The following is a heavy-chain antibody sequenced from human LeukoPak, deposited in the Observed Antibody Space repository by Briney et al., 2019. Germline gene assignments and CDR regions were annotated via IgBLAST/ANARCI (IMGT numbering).Heavy chain of an antibody. J-gene: IGHJ5*02. Sequence: GRSLRLSCAASGFTFSSYGMHWVRQAPGKGLEWVAVISYDGSNKYYADSVKGRFTISRDNSKNTLYLRMNSLRAEDTAVYYCAKELRGYSYGLRNNWFDPWGQGTLVTVSS. CDR2: ISYDGSNK. CDR1: GFTFSSYG. V-gene: IGHV3-30*18. D-gene: IGHD5-18*01. CDR3: AKELRGYSYGLRNNWFDP.